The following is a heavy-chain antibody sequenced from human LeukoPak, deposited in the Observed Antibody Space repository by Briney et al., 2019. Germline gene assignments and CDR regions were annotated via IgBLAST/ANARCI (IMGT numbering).Heavy chain of an antibody. CDR3: ARGLVEMATRYFDL. Sequence: SETLSLTCTVSRDSINTGNYYWSWIRQPPGKGLEWLGFIHYSGSTDYNPSLKSRVSISVDTSKNQFSLQLSSVTAADTAVYYCARGLVEMATRYFDLWGRGTLVTVSS. CDR2: IHYSGST. D-gene: IGHD5-24*01. CDR1: RDSINTGNYY. J-gene: IGHJ2*01. V-gene: IGHV4-30-4*01.